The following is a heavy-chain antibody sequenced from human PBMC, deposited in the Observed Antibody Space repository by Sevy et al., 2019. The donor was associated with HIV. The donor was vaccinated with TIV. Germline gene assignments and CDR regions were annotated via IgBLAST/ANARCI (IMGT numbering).Heavy chain of an antibody. Sequence: GGSLRLSCTASGFTFSDYWMSWVRQAPGKGLEWVANIKQDGSDKHYVDSVKGRFTISRDNAKNSLYLQMNSLRAGHTAVYYCARGVTTVTPFDYWGQGTLVTVSS. CDR2: IKQDGSDK. V-gene: IGHV3-7*01. CDR1: GFTFSDYW. D-gene: IGHD4-17*01. J-gene: IGHJ4*02. CDR3: ARGVTTVTPFDY.